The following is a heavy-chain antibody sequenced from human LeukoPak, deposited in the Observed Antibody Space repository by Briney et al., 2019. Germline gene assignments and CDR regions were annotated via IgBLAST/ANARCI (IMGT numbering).Heavy chain of an antibody. CDR2: VYGSGGA. D-gene: IGHD3-22*01. Sequence: SETLSLTCTVSGGSISSDYWSWIRQPAGKELEWIGRVYGSGGANYNPSLNSRVTISADKSKNQFFLKMTSVTAADTAVYYCARPGLPFSDSSQYFQHWGQGTLVTVSS. V-gene: IGHV4-4*07. J-gene: IGHJ1*01. CDR1: GGSISSDY. CDR3: ARPGLPFSDSSQYFQH.